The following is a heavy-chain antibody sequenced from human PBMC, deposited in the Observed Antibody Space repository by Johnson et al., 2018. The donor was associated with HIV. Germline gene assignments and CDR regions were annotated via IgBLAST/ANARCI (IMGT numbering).Heavy chain of an antibody. D-gene: IGHD6-6*01. CDR3: ARRGSSSGFSGWRAFDI. J-gene: IGHJ3*02. V-gene: IGHV3-66*01. Sequence: MLLVESGGGLVQPGGSLRLACAASGFTVSRNYMSWVRQAPGKGLEWVSVIYSGGGTYYADSVKGRFTISRDNSKNTLYLQMNSLRAEDTALYYCARRGSSSGFSGWRAFDIWGQGTMVTVSS. CDR1: GFTVSRNY. CDR2: IYSGGGT.